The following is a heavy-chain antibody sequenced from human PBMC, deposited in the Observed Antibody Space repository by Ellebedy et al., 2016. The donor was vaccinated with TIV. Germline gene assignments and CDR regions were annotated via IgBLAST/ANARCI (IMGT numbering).Heavy chain of an antibody. V-gene: IGHV3-7*01. CDR1: GFSFRSYW. Sequence: GESLKISCGASGFSFRSYWMTWVRQAPGKGLEWVANIKQDGSEKYYVDSVKGRFTISRDNAKNSLYLHLNSLSAEDTAMYYCATDGSYGDYLSPTHAFVIWGQGTMVTVSS. D-gene: IGHD4-17*01. CDR2: IKQDGSEK. CDR3: ATDGSYGDYLSPTHAFVI. J-gene: IGHJ3*02.